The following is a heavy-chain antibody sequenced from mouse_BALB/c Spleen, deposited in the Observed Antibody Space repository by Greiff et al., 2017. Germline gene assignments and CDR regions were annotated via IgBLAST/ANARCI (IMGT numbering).Heavy chain of an antibody. Sequence: QVQLQQSGAELVKPGASVKLSCKASGYTFTSYYMYWVKQRPGQGLEWIGEINPSNGGTNFNEKFKSKATLTVDKSSSTAYMQLSSLTSEDSAVYYCTSSLLRLYWDFEVWGAGTTVTVSS. CDR1: GYTFTSYY. D-gene: IGHD1-2*01. J-gene: IGHJ1*01. CDR3: TSSLLRLYWDFEV. V-gene: IGHV1S81*02. CDR2: INPSNGGT.